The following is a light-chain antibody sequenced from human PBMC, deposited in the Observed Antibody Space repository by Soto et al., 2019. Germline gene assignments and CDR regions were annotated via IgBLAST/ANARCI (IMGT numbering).Light chain of an antibody. CDR1: QSVSRTY. CDR3: QPRRDCPTT. CDR2: GAS. V-gene: IGKV3D-20*02. Sequence: VLKQSPGTLSLSPGERATLSCRASQSVSRTYLAWYQQKPGQAPRLLIYGASSRATGVPDRLSGGGPGKAFPPPISSLGPEDFQVYSCQPRRDCPTTSGQGTSWRL. J-gene: IGKJ5*01.